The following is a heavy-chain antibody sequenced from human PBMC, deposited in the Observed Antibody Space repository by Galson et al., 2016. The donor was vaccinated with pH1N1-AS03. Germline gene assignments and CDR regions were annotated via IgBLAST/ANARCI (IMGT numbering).Heavy chain of an antibody. Sequence: SLRLSCAASGFTFSDFEMYWVRQAPGKGLQLISYISSSGATAYYADSVKGRFTISRDNTKNSLYLQMSTLRVEDTAAYYCATRPGYINAWGQGTLVTVSS. CDR3: ATRPGYINA. J-gene: IGHJ5*02. CDR1: GFTFSDFE. CDR2: ISSSGATA. D-gene: IGHD6-13*01. V-gene: IGHV3-48*03.